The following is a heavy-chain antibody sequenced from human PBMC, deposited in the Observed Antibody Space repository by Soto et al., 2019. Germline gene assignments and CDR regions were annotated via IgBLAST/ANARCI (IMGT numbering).Heavy chain of an antibody. Sequence: QVQLQQWGAGLLKPSETLSLTCAVYGGSFSANYWTWIRQPPGKGLEWIGEVNHRGSTNYSPSLENRVTVSVDTANHHFSLRLTSVAAADTAVYYCASARFDYWGRGILVTVSS. CDR1: GGSFSANY. CDR3: ASARFDY. J-gene: IGHJ4*02. CDR2: VNHRGST. V-gene: IGHV4-34*01.